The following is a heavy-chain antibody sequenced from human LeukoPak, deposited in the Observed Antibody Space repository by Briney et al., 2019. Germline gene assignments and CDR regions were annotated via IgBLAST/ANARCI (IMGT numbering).Heavy chain of an antibody. CDR3: ARDLYDYGWGSYRERDYFDY. CDR1: GFTFSSYS. D-gene: IGHD3-16*02. Sequence: PGGSLRLSCAASGFTFSSYSMNWVRQAPGKGLEWVSSISSSSSYIYYADSVKGRFTISRDNAKNSLYLQMNSLRAEDTAVYYCARDLYDYGWGSYRERDYFDYWGQGTLVTVSS. V-gene: IGHV3-21*01. J-gene: IGHJ4*02. CDR2: ISSSSSYI.